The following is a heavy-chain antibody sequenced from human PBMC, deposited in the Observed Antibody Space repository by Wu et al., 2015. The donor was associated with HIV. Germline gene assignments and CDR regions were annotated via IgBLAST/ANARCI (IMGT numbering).Heavy chain of an antibody. V-gene: IGHV1-24*01. D-gene: IGHD3-22*01. CDR3: ARMIKYYYDHERNYYYCGVDV. J-gene: IGHJ6*02. CDR1: GSSLRKIS. CDR2: FVPEDDET. Sequence: QVQLVQSGAEVKKPGASVKVSCKISGSSLRKISIHWVRQAPGKGLEWMGGFVPEDDETIYAQQFQGRVRMTEDTSTDTAYMQLSSLKSEDTAVYYCARMIKYYYDHERNYYYCGVDVWGQGTTVTVSS.